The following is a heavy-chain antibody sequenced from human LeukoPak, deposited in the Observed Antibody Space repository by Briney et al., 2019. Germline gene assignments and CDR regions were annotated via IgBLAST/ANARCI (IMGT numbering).Heavy chain of an antibody. CDR1: GGSFSGYY. Sequence: SETLSLTCAVYGGSFSGYYWSWIRQPPGKGLEWIGVINHSGSTNYNPSLKSRVTISVDTSKNQFSLKLSSVTAADTAVYYCARFVVTADPRVDYWGQGTLVTVSS. V-gene: IGHV4-34*01. D-gene: IGHD2-21*02. CDR3: ARFVVTADPRVDY. CDR2: INHSGST. J-gene: IGHJ4*02.